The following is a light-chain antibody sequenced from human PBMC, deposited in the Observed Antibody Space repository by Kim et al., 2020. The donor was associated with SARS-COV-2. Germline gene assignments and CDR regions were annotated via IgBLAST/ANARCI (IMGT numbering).Light chain of an antibody. V-gene: IGKV2-30*01. Sequence: PASISCRSSQSLVDSDGNTYLNWCHQRPGQSPRRLIYKVSNRDSGVPDRFSGSGSGTDFTLKISRVEAEDVGVYYCMQDTHWPPTFGRGTKVDIK. J-gene: IGKJ1*01. CDR1: QSLVDSDGNTY. CDR3: MQDTHWPPT. CDR2: KVS.